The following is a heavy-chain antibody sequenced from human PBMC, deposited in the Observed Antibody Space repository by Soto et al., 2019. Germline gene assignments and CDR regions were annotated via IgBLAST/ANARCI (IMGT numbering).Heavy chain of an antibody. D-gene: IGHD3-3*01. CDR3: ARLNPTTYYDFWSGYRSPLYYGMDV. J-gene: IGHJ6*02. Sequence: SQTLSLTCTVSGGSISSYDWSWIRQPPGKGLEWSGYIYYSGSTNYNPSLKSRVTISVDTSKNRFSLKLSSVTAADTAVYYCARLNPTTYYDFWSGYRSPLYYGMDVWGQGTTVNVSS. CDR2: IYYSGST. CDR1: GGSISSYD. V-gene: IGHV4-59*01.